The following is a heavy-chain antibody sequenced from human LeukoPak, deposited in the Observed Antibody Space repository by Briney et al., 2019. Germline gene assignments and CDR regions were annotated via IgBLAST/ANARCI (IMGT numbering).Heavy chain of an antibody. V-gene: IGHV4-31*03. Sequence: SQTLSLTCTVSGGSISSSGDYWSWIRQHPGKGLEWIGYIYYSGSTYYNPSLKSRVTISVDTSKNQFSLKLSSVTAADTAVYYCARDLYGSGSSHIFDPWGQGTLVTVSS. D-gene: IGHD3-10*01. CDR1: GGSISSSGDY. CDR2: IYYSGST. CDR3: ARDLYGSGSSHIFDP. J-gene: IGHJ5*02.